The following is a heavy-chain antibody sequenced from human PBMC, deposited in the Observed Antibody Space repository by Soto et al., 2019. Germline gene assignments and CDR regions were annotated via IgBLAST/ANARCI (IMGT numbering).Heavy chain of an antibody. V-gene: IGHV3-73*01. J-gene: IGHJ6*02. Sequence: GGSLRLSCAASGFTFDASALQWVRQASGKGLEWVGRIRSKANSYATAYAASVKGRFTISRDDSKNTAYLQMNSLRAEDTAVYYCARSWAWLVDYYYGMDVWGQGTTVTVSS. CDR3: ARSWAWLVDYYYGMDV. CDR1: GFTFDASA. D-gene: IGHD6-19*01. CDR2: IRSKANSYAT.